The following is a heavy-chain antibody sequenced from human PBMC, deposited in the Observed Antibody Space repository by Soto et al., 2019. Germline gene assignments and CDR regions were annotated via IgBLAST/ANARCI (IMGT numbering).Heavy chain of an antibody. Sequence: QVQLQESGPGLVKPSQTLSLTCTVSGASISSGSYYWSWIRHHPGKGLEWIGYIYDTGSAYYNPSLKSRVTISVDSSKNQFSLELSSVTAADTAVYYCASMGVHDTWSWFDPWGQGTLVTVSS. CDR2: IYDTGSA. V-gene: IGHV4-31*03. CDR1: GASISSGSYY. D-gene: IGHD1-1*01. J-gene: IGHJ5*02. CDR3: ASMGVHDTWSWFDP.